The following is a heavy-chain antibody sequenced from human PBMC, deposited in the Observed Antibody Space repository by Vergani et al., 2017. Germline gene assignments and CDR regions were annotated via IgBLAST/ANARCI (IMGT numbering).Heavy chain of an antibody. V-gene: IGHV4-39*01. D-gene: IGHD6-19*01. CDR3: ARQRPGSGWSPGDFDD. CDR1: ADSISSRSYY. J-gene: IGHJ4*02. Sequence: QLQLQQSGPGLVKPSETLFLTCTVSADSISSRSYYWGWIRQPPGKGLEWIGSIYYSGLTYYNPSLKSRVAISVDTSKNQFSLKVTSVTAADTAVYFCARQRPGSGWSPGDFDDWGQGILVTVSS. CDR2: IYYSGLT.